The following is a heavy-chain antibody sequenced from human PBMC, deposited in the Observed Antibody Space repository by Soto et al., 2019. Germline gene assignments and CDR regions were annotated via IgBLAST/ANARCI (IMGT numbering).Heavy chain of an antibody. Sequence: QVQLVQSGAEVKKPGASVKVSCKASGYTFTSYYMHWVRQAPGQGLEWMGIINPSGGSTSYAQKFPGRVPMTRDTATSTVHMELSSRRSEDTAVNSCARAFADFWSGYTHHNWFDPWGQGTLVTVSS. CDR1: GYTFTSYY. CDR3: ARAFADFWSGYTHHNWFDP. D-gene: IGHD3-3*01. CDR2: INPSGGST. V-gene: IGHV1-46*01. J-gene: IGHJ5*02.